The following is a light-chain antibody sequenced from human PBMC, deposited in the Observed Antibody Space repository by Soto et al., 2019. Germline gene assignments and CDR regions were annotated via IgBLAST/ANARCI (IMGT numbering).Light chain of an antibody. CDR1: QSVSSN. CDR2: AAS. CDR3: QQSNTWPPWT. V-gene: IGKV3-15*01. Sequence: EIVMTQSPATLSVSLGERATLSCRASQSVSSNLAWYQQKPGQAPRLLIYAASTRATGIPARFSGSGSGTEFTLTISSPQSEDFAVYYCQQSNTWPPWTFGQGTK. J-gene: IGKJ1*01.